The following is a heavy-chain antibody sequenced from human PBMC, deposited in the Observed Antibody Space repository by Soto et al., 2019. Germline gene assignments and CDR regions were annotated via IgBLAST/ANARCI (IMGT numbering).Heavy chain of an antibody. CDR3: VRDTYFADSSGYTRCFDS. V-gene: IGHV3-72*01. CDR2: SRDKAQGYST. Sequence: GGSLRLSCAVSGFTLSDHYIDWVRQAPGKGLEWLGRSRDKAQGYSTAYAAAVKGRYTTTSDGSEKLVYLQMNSLRTEDTAVYYCVRDTYFADSSGYTRCFDSWGQGTLVTVSS. CDR1: GFTLSDHY. J-gene: IGHJ4*02. D-gene: IGHD3-22*01.